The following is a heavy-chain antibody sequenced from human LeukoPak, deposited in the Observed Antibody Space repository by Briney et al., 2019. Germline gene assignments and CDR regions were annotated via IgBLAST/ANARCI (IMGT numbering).Heavy chain of an antibody. D-gene: IGHD5-12*01. J-gene: IGHJ6*03. CDR1: GGSISSGSYY. Sequence: SETLSLTCTVSGGSISSGSYYWSWIRQPAGKGLEWIGRIYTSGSTNYNPSLKSRVTISVDTSKNQFSLKLSSVTAADTAVYYCARLGRGGYDSYGPRRNYYYYYMDVWGKGTTVTVSS. CDR3: ARLGRGGYDSYGPRRNYYYYYMDV. CDR2: IYTSGST. V-gene: IGHV4-61*02.